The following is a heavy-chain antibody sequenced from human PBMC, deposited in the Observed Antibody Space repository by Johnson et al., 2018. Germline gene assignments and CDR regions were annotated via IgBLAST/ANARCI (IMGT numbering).Heavy chain of an antibody. CDR2: IGGRGTTI. V-gene: IGHV3-48*02. Sequence: VQLVESGGGLVQPGGSXRLSCVASGFTFSSYSMNWVRQAPGKGLEWLSYIGGRGTTISYADSVRGRFTISRDNAKNSLYLQMNSLTDEDTAVYYCARDSSHALDIWGQGTMVTVSS. D-gene: IGHD3-10*01. CDR1: GFTFSSYS. J-gene: IGHJ3*02. CDR3: ARDSSHALDI.